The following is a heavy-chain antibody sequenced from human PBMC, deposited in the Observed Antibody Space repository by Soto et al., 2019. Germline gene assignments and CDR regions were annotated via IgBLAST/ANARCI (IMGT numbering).Heavy chain of an antibody. Sequence: PSETLSLTCTVSGGSISSGGYYWSWIRQHPGKGLEWIGYIYYSGSTYYNPSLKSRVTISVDTTKNQFSLKLSSVTAADTAVYYCARDCSGGSCSDDAFDIWGQGTMVTVSS. D-gene: IGHD2-15*01. CDR3: ARDCSGGSCSDDAFDI. CDR2: IYYSGST. J-gene: IGHJ3*02. V-gene: IGHV4-31*03. CDR1: GGSISSGGYY.